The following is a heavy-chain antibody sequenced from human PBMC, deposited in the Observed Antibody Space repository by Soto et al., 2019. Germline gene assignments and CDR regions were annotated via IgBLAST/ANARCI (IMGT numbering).Heavy chain of an antibody. Sequence: PSETLSLTCTVSGGSISSSDYFWTWIRQHPVKGLEWIGYIYDSGSTYYNSSLKSRVTLSVDTSKNQFSLRLSSMTAADTAVYYCARSGLELLRFDPWGQGXLVTVYS. J-gene: IGHJ5*02. CDR3: ARSGLELLRFDP. CDR2: IYDSGST. D-gene: IGHD1-7*01. CDR1: GGSISSSDYF. V-gene: IGHV4-31*03.